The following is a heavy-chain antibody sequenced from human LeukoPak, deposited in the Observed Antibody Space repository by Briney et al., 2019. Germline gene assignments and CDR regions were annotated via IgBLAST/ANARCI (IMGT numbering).Heavy chain of an antibody. D-gene: IGHD3-3*01. J-gene: IGHJ5*02. CDR3: ARLFTIFGVVLSKFDP. Sequence: SETLSLTCAVYGGSFRGYYWSWIRQPPGKGLEWIGEINHSGSTNYNPSLKSRVTISVDTSKNQFSLKLSSVTAADTAVYYCARLFTIFGVVLSKFDPWGQGTLVTVSS. CDR1: GGSFRGYY. V-gene: IGHV4-34*01. CDR2: INHSGST.